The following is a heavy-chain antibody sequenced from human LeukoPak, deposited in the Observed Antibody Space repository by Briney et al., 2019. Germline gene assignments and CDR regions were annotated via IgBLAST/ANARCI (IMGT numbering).Heavy chain of an antibody. V-gene: IGHV3-7*01. CDR1: GFTFSNYW. Sequence: GGSLRLSCAASGFTFSNYWMSWVRQAPGKGLEWVANIKQDGSEKYYVDSVEGRFTISKDNAKNSLYLQMNSLRVEDTAVYYCARDKIVGATHFDYWGRGTLVTVSS. J-gene: IGHJ4*02. CDR2: IKQDGSEK. CDR3: ARDKIVGATHFDY. D-gene: IGHD1-26*01.